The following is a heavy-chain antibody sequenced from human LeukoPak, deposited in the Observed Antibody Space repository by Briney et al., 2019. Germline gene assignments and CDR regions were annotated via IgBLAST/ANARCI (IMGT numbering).Heavy chain of an antibody. CDR1: GGSISSSSYY. Sequence: SETLSLTCTVSGGSISSSSYYWGWIRQPPGKGLEWIGSIYYSGSTYYNPSLKSRVTISVDTSKNQFSLKLSSVTAADTAVYYCARVNRRITMVRGAPLESNWFDPWGQGTLVTVSS. J-gene: IGHJ5*02. CDR3: ARVNRRITMVRGAPLESNWFDP. CDR2: IYYSGST. V-gene: IGHV4-39*07. D-gene: IGHD3-10*01.